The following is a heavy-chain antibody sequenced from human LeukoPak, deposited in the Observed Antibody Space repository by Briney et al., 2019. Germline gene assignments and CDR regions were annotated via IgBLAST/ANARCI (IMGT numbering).Heavy chain of an antibody. Sequence: PGGSLRLSCAASGFTFSSSAMSWVRQAPGKGLEWGSNVSGSGRGENTYYADSVKGRFTISRDNSKNTLILQMNSLRAEDTAVYYCAKSGYNRFDYWGQGILVTVSS. V-gene: IGHV3-23*01. D-gene: IGHD5-24*01. J-gene: IGHJ4*02. CDR3: AKSGYNRFDY. CDR2: VSGSGRGENT. CDR1: GFTFSSSA.